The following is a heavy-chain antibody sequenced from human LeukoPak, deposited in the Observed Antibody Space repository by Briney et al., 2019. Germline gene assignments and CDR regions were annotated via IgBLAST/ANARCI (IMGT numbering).Heavy chain of an antibody. CDR1: GGSISSGSYY. D-gene: IGHD5-24*01. CDR2: IYTSGST. CDR3: ARASVEMATTYYFDY. V-gene: IGHV4-61*02. Sequence: SEALSLTCTVSGGSISSGSYYWSWIRQPAGKGLEWIGRIYTSGSTNYNPSLKSRVTISVDTSKNQFSLKLSSVTAADTAVYYCARASVEMATTYYFDYWGQGTLVTVSS. J-gene: IGHJ4*02.